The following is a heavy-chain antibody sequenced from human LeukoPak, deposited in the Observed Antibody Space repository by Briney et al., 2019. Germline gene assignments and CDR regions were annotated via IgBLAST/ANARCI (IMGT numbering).Heavy chain of an antibody. V-gene: IGHV1-2*02. Sequence: ASVKVSCKASGYTFTGYYMHWVRQAPGHGLEWMGWINPNSGGTNYAQKFQGRVTMTRDTSISTAYMELSRLRSDDTAVYYCARVGYYYDSSGYYSGWFDPWGQGTLVTVSS. CDR3: ARVGYYYDSSGYYSGWFDP. J-gene: IGHJ5*02. CDR2: INPNSGGT. D-gene: IGHD3-22*01. CDR1: GYTFTGYY.